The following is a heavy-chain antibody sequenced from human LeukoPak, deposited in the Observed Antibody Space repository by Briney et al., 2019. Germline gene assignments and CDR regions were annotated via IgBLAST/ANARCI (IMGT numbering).Heavy chain of an antibody. J-gene: IGHJ6*04. V-gene: IGHV1-69*06. D-gene: IGHD5-12*01. CDR1: GGTFSSYA. CDR3: AREGYSGYGEDSPLDGMDV. Sequence: SVKVSCKASGGTFSSYAISWVRQAPGQGLEWMGGIIPIFGTANYAQKFQGRVTITADKSTSTAYMELSSLRSEDTAVYYCAREGYSGYGEDSPLDGMDVWGKGTTVTVSS. CDR2: IIPIFGTA.